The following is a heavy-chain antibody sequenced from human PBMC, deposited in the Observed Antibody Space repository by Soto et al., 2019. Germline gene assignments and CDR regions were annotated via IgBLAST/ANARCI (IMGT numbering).Heavy chain of an antibody. J-gene: IGHJ2*01. CDR2: ISGGGDAA. CDR3: ARKVPGSTSRPDYWYLDL. Sequence: EVQLLDSGGGLVQPGGSLRLSCAGSGFTFINFAMNWVRQAPGKGLEWVSKISGGGDAAFFADSVRGRFTISRDNSKDTVTLQMNSLGVDDTAVYYCARKVPGSTSRPDYWYLDLWGRGTLVTVSS. CDR1: GFTFINFA. V-gene: IGHV3-23*01. D-gene: IGHD3-10*01.